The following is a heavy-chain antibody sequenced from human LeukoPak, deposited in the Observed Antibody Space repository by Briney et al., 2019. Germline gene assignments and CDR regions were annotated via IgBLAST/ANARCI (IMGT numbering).Heavy chain of an antibody. J-gene: IGHJ5*01. Sequence: SETLSLTCTVSGDSISRGYYWVWIRQPPGKGLEWIGYIHSSGNTYYNPSLQNRLIISRDTNEDPLPLTLTSVTAADTAVYFCASGYGSGWLDSWGQGTQVTVSS. D-gene: IGHD5-18*01. CDR1: GDSISRGYY. V-gene: IGHV4-31*03. CDR3: ASGYGSGWLDS. CDR2: IHSSGNT.